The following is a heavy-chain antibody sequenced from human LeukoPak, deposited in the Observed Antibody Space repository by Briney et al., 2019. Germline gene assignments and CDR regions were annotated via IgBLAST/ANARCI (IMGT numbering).Heavy chain of an antibody. CDR3: ARVHKYYGSGSYSY. CDR1: GYTFTGYY. J-gene: IGHJ4*02. CDR2: INPNSGGT. Sequence: SVKVSCKASGYTFTGYYMHWVRQAPGQGLEWMGRINPNSGGTNYAQKFQGRVTMTRDTSISTAYMELSRLRSDDTAVYYCARVHKYYGSGSYSYWGQGTLVTVSS. D-gene: IGHD3-10*01. V-gene: IGHV1-2*06.